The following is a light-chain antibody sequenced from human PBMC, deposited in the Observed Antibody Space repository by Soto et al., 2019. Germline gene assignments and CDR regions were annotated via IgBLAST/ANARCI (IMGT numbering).Light chain of an antibody. J-gene: IGLJ2*01. CDR1: NIGSKS. CDR3: QVWDSSSDPSVV. CDR2: YDS. Sequence: SYELTQPPSVSGAPGKTARITCGGNNIGSKSVHGYQQQPGQAPVLVIYYDSDRPSGIPERFSGSNSGNTATLTISRVEAGDEADYYCQVWDSSSDPSVVFGGGTKLTVL. V-gene: IGLV3-21*04.